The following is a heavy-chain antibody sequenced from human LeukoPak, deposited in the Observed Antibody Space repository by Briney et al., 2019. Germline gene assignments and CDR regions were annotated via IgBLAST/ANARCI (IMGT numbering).Heavy chain of an antibody. CDR3: AKDGRLAVARGVYFQH. J-gene: IGHJ1*01. CDR1: GYTFTSYD. V-gene: IGHV1-8*03. CDR2: MNPNSGNT. Sequence: ASVKVSCKASGYTFTSYDINWVRQATGQGLEWMGWMNPNSGNTGYAQRFQGRITITRNTSISTAYMELSSLRSEDTAVYYCAKDGRLAVARGVYFQHWGQGTLVTVSS. D-gene: IGHD6-19*01.